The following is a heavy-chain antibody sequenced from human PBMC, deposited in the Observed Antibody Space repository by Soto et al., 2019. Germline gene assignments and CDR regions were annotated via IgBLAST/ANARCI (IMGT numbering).Heavy chain of an antibody. V-gene: IGHV4-59*01. CDR2: IYYSGST. D-gene: IGHD1-1*01. Sequence: PSETLSLTCTVSGGSIGSYYWSWIRQPPGKGLEWIGYIYYSGSTNYNPSLKSRVTISVDTSKNQFSLKLNSVTAADTAVYYCARTATDNWRQPYYFDYWGQGTLVTVSS. CDR1: GGSIGSYY. CDR3: ARTATDNWRQPYYFDY. J-gene: IGHJ4*02.